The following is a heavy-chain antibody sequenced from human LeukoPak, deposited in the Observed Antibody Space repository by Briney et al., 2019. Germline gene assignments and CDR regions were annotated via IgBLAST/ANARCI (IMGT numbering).Heavy chain of an antibody. CDR2: ISYDGSNK. V-gene: IGHV3-30*04. D-gene: IGHD4-17*01. CDR3: ARETVTTASGSLDN. Sequence: GRSLRLACEASGFIFSSYAIHWVRQAPGEGLQWVAVISYDGSNKYYADSVKGRFTISRDNSKNTLYLQMNSLRAEDTAVYYCARETVTTASGSLDNWGQGTLVTVSS. CDR1: GFIFSSYA. J-gene: IGHJ4*02.